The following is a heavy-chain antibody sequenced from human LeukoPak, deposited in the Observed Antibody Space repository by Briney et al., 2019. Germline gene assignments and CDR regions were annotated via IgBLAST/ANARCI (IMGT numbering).Heavy chain of an antibody. CDR1: GFTFSSYA. CDR3: AKLAHSSSPDIDY. CDR2: VSSNGGST. Sequence: TGGSLRLSCAAPGFTFSSYAMSWVRQAPGKGLEWVSTVSSNGGSTYYADSVKGRFTISRDNSKNTLYVQVNSLRAEDTGVYYCAKLAHSSSPDIDYWGQGTVVTVSS. J-gene: IGHJ4*02. D-gene: IGHD6-6*01. V-gene: IGHV3-23*01.